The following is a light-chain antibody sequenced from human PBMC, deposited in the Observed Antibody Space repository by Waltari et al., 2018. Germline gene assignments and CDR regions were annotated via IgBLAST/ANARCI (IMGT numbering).Light chain of an antibody. CDR2: AAS. V-gene: IGKV1-39*01. J-gene: IGKJ2*01. CDR3: QQSHTPPVFT. CDR1: KSISSH. Sequence: DIQMTQSPSSLSASVGDRVTITCRASKSISSHLNWYQQKPGKAPKLLIYAASSLQSGVPSRFSGSGSGTDFTLTISSLQPEDFATYYCQQSHTPPVFTFGQGTKLDMK.